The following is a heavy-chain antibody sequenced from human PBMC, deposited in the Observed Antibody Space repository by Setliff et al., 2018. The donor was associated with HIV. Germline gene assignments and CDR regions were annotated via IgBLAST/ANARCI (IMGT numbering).Heavy chain of an antibody. Sequence: PSETLSLTCTVSGGSISSYYWSWIRQPPGKGLEWIGYIYYNGSTYYNPSLKSRVMISVETSKNQFSLKLSSVTAADTAVYYCARGGGSRAATSSYYYMDVWGKGTTVTVSS. CDR3: ARGGGSRAATSSYYYMDV. CDR2: IYYNGST. D-gene: IGHD2-15*01. CDR1: GGSISSYY. V-gene: IGHV4-59*12. J-gene: IGHJ6*03.